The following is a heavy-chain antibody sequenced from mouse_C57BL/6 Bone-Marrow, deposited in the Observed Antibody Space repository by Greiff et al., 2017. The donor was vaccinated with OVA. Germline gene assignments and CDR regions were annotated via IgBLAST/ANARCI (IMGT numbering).Heavy chain of an antibody. D-gene: IGHD2-1*01. CDR3: TRDLDLCYYGNYQDFDY. J-gene: IGHJ2*01. CDR1: GYTFTDYE. CDR2: IDPETGGT. V-gene: IGHV1-15*01. Sequence: VQLQESGAELVRPGASVTLSCKASGYTFTDYEMHWVKQTPVHGLEWIGAIDPETGGTAYNQKFKGKAILTADKSSSTAYMELRSLTSEDTAVYYCTRDLDLCYYGNYQDFDYWGQGTTLTVSS.